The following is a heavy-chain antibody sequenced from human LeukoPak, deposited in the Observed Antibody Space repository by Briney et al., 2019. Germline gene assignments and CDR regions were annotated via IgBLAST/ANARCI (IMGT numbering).Heavy chain of an antibody. Sequence: SETLSLTCTVSGGSISSYYWSWIRQPPGKGLVWIGYIYYSGSTNYNHSLKSRVTISVDTTNNEFSLNLSPVTAADTAVYYGARSNYDSSGYYSKWGQGTLVTVSS. D-gene: IGHD3-22*01. CDR2: IYYSGST. V-gene: IGHV4-59*01. J-gene: IGHJ4*02. CDR1: GGSISSYY. CDR3: ARSNYDSSGYYSK.